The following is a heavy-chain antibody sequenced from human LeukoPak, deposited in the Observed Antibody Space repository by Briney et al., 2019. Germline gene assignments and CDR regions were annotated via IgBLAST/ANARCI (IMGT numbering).Heavy chain of an antibody. Sequence: GGSLRLSCAAPRFTFSSYWMSWVRQAQGKGLEWVANINQDGSEKYYVDSVKGRFTISRDNAKNSLYLQMNSLRAEDTAVYYCARDNDRSGGSCYDYWGQGTLVTVSS. CDR3: ARDNDRSGGSCYDY. CDR1: RFTFSSYW. CDR2: INQDGSEK. D-gene: IGHD2-15*01. J-gene: IGHJ4*02. V-gene: IGHV3-7*05.